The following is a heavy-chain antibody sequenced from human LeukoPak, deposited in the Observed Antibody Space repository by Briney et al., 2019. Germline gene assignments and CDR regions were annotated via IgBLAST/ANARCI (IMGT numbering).Heavy chain of an antibody. D-gene: IGHD6-19*01. CDR3: ARRSSSLFYFDY. CDR2: IFYSGST. Sequence: GSLRLSCAASGFTVSTNYMSWVRQPPGKGQEWIGHIFYSGSTKYNPSLKSRVTISVDTSKNQFSLKLSSVTAADTAVYYCARRSSSLFYFDYWGQGTLVTVSS. CDR1: GFTVSTNY. V-gene: IGHV4-59*08. J-gene: IGHJ4*02.